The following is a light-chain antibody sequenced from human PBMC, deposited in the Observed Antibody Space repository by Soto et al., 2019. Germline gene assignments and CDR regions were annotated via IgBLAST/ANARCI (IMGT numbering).Light chain of an antibody. CDR2: SAS. CDR3: QQGQTWPLT. Sequence: EIVMTQSPATLSVSPGERATLSCRASQSISTELAWYQQNPGQPPRLLIYSASTRATGVPARFTGSQSGSEFTLTTSRLPSEDFAVYYCQQGQTWPLTFGKGTRLEI. J-gene: IGKJ2*01. V-gene: IGKV3-15*01. CDR1: QSISTE.